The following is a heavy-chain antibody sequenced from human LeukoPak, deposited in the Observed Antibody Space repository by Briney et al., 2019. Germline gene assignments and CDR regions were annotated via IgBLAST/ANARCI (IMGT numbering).Heavy chain of an antibody. D-gene: IGHD2-21*02. J-gene: IGHJ5*02. CDR3: ARGGRLAYCGGDCLETNWFDP. CDR1: GGSASSGSYY. Sequence: SETLSLTCTVSGGSASSGSYYWSWIRQPPGKGLEWIGYIYYSGSTNYNPSLKSRVTISVDTSKNQFSLKLSSVTAADTAVYYCARGGRLAYCGGDCLETNWFDPWGQGTLVTVSS. V-gene: IGHV4-61*01. CDR2: IYYSGST.